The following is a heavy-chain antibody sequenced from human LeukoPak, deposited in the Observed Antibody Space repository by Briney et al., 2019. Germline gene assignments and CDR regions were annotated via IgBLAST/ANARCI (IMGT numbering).Heavy chain of an antibody. V-gene: IGHV1-2*04. CDR3: ARDRVAAAGQGGNWFDP. CDR2: INPNSGGT. CDR1: GYTFAGYY. D-gene: IGHD6-13*01. Sequence: ASVKVSCKASGYTFAGYYMHWVRQAPGQGLEWMGWINPNSGGTNYAQKFQGWVTMTRDTSISTAYMELSRLRSDDTAVYYCARDRVAAAGQGGNWFDPWSQGTLVTVSS. J-gene: IGHJ5*02.